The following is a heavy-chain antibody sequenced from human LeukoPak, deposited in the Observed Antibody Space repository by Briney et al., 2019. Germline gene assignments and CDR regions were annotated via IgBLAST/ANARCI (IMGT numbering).Heavy chain of an antibody. Sequence: ASVKVSCKASGYTFASFDFNWVRQATGQGLEWMGWMKSNNGHTGYAQKFQGRVTMTRDTSISTAYMELSSLTFEDTAVYYCARGPPNWGMVGYWGQGTLVTVSS. CDR1: GYTFASFD. J-gene: IGHJ4*02. CDR3: ARGPPNWGMVGY. V-gene: IGHV1-8*01. D-gene: IGHD7-27*01. CDR2: MKSNNGHT.